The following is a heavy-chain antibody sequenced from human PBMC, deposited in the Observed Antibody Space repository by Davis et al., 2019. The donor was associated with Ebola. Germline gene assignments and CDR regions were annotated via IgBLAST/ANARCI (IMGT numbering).Heavy chain of an antibody. Sequence: PGGSLRLSCKGSGYSFTTYWIGWVRQMPGKGLEWMGIIYPGDSDTRYSPSFQGQVTISADKSISTAYLQWSSLKASDTAMYYCARLNPDYSFDYWGQGTLVTVSS. V-gene: IGHV5-51*01. J-gene: IGHJ4*02. CDR3: ARLNPDYSFDY. CDR2: IYPGDSDT. D-gene: IGHD5-12*01. CDR1: GYSFTTYW.